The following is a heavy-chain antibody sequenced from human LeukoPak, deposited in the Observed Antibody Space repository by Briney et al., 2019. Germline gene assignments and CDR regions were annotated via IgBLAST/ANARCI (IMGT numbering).Heavy chain of an antibody. CDR3: VRVSDGCYDS. J-gene: IGHJ4*02. V-gene: IGHV3-53*01. Sequence: GVSLRLSCAASGFTVSSNYMSWVRQARGKGLEWVSVIYSGGSTYYADSVKGRFTISRDNSKNTLYLQMNSLRAEDTAVYYCVRVSDGCYDSWGQGTLVTVSS. CDR2: IYSGGST. D-gene: IGHD3-22*01. CDR1: GFTVSSNY.